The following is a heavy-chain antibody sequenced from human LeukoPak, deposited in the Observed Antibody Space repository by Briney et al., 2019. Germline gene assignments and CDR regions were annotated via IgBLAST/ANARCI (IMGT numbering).Heavy chain of an antibody. V-gene: IGHV1-69*04. CDR3: ASGVAATAASHY. D-gene: IGHD2-15*01. CDR2: IIPILGIA. J-gene: IGHJ4*02. CDR1: GGTFSSYA. Sequence: SVKVSCKASGGTFSSYAISWVRQAPGQGLEWMGRIIPILGIANYAQKFQGRVTITADKSTSTAYMELSSLRSEDTAVYYCASGVAATAASHYWGQGTLVTVSS.